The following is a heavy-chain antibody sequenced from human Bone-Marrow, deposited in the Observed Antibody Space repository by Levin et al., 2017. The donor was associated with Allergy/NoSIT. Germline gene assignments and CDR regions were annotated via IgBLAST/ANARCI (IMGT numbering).Heavy chain of an antibody. CDR1: GFTFSSYG. CDR2: IWYDGSNK. V-gene: IGHV3-33*01. CDR3: ASERIAAAGTGAGFDY. Sequence: GGSLRLSCAASGFTFSSYGMHWVRQAPGKGLEWVAVIWYDGSNKYYADSVKGRFTISRDNSKNTLYLQMNSLRAEDTAVYYCASERIAAAGTGAGFDYWGQGTLVTVSS. D-gene: IGHD6-13*01. J-gene: IGHJ4*02.